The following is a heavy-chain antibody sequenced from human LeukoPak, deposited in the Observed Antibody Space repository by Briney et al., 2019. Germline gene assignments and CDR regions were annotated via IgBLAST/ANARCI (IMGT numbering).Heavy chain of an antibody. V-gene: IGHV3-53*01. Sequence: GALRLSCVASGFTVSSNYMSWVRQAPGKGLEWVSIIYSGGSTYYADSVKGRFTISRDNFKNTLYLQMNSLRAEDTAVYYCARASNYYDSSGYPDAFDIWGQGTMVTVAS. D-gene: IGHD3-22*01. CDR2: IYSGGST. J-gene: IGHJ3*02. CDR3: ARASNYYDSSGYPDAFDI. CDR1: GFTVSSNY.